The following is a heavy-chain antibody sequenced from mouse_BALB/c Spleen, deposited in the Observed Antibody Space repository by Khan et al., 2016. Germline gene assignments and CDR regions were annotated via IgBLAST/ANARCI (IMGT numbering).Heavy chain of an antibody. CDR3: ARGAY. CDR1: GYTFSRYW. V-gene: IGHV1-9*01. CDR2: ILPGSGST. Sequence: QVQLQQSGAELMKPGASVQISCKAIGYTFSRYWIDWVKERPGHGLTWIGEILPGSGSTNYNEKFKDKATFTAETSSNTAYIQLISLTSEDSAVYYCARGAYWGQGTLVTVSA. J-gene: IGHJ3*01.